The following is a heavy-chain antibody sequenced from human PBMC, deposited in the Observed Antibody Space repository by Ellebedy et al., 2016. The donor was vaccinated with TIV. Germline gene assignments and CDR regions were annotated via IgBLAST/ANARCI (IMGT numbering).Heavy chain of an antibody. Sequence: GESLKISCAASGFTFSGFTMNWVRQAPGKGLEWVSSISSSGTYIHNADSVKGRFIISRDNAKNSLYLQMNSLRVGDTAIYYCARPAAAYSSSWYDFDCWGQGTLVTVSS. V-gene: IGHV3-21*01. CDR2: ISSSGTYI. CDR1: GFTFSGFT. CDR3: ARPAAAYSSSWYDFDC. J-gene: IGHJ4*02. D-gene: IGHD6-13*01.